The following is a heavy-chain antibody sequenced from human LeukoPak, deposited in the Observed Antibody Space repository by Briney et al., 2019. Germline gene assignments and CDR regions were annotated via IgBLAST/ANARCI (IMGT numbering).Heavy chain of an antibody. V-gene: IGHV3-11*04. CDR2: ISGSASTI. D-gene: IGHD5-12*01. Sequence: GGSLRLSCAASGFTVSSNYMSWVRQAPGKGLEWVSYISGSASTIYYADSVKGRFTISRDNAKNSLYLQMNSLRAEDTAVYYCARDGGYDSFDYWGQGTLVTVSS. CDR1: GFTVSSNY. CDR3: ARDGGYDSFDY. J-gene: IGHJ4*02.